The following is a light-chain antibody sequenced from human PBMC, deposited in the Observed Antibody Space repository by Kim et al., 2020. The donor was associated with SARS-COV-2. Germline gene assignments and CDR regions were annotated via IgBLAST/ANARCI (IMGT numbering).Light chain of an antibody. CDR2: DVI. CDR1: SSDVGGYNY. Sequence: QSALTQPRSVSGSPGQSVTISCTGTSSDVGGYNYVSWYQHHPGRAPKLMIYDVIKRPSGVPDRFSGSKSGNTASLTISGLQAEDEADYYCCSYAGRYTYVFGTGTQLTVL. V-gene: IGLV2-11*01. CDR3: CSYAGRYTYV. J-gene: IGLJ1*01.